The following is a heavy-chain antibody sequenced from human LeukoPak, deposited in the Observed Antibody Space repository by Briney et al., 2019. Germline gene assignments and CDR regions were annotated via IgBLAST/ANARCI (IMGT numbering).Heavy chain of an antibody. CDR2: ISAYNGNT. D-gene: IGHD2-2*02. J-gene: IGHJ4*02. V-gene: IGHV1-18*01. CDR3: ARDMLGYCSSTSCYKVFDY. Sequence: ASVKVSCKASGYTFTSYGISWVRQAPGQGLEWMGWISAYNGNTNYAQKLQGRVTMTTDTSTSTAYMELRSLRSDDTAVYYCARDMLGYCSSTSCYKVFDYWGQGTLVTVSS. CDR1: GYTFTSYG.